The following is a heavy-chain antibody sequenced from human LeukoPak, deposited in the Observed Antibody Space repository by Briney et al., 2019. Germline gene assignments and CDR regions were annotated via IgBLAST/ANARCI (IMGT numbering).Heavy chain of an antibody. CDR1: GFTFTTYT. CDR2: ISNNGATT. Sequence: PGGSLRLSCTASGFTFTTYTVNWVRQAPGKGLEWVSSISNNGATTYYADSVKGRFTISRDNAKNSLYLQMNSLRAGDTAVYYCARDSRGGGLYIDSLGEFDYWGQGTLVTVSS. D-gene: IGHD3-16*01. CDR3: ARDSRGGGLYIDSLGEFDY. V-gene: IGHV3-48*01. J-gene: IGHJ4*02.